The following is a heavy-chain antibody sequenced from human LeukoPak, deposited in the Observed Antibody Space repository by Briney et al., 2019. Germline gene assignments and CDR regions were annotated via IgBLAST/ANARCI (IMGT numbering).Heavy chain of an antibody. CDR1: GYTFTGYY. J-gene: IGHJ4*02. CDR2: INPNSGGT. V-gene: IGHV1-2*02. CDR3: ARDARYSYGYSCSD. Sequence: ASVTVSCKASGYTFTGYYMHWVRQAPGQGLEWMGWINPNSGGTNYAQKFQGRVTMTRDTSISTAYMELSRLRSDDTAVYYCARDARYSYGYSCSDWGQGTLVTVSS. D-gene: IGHD5-18*01.